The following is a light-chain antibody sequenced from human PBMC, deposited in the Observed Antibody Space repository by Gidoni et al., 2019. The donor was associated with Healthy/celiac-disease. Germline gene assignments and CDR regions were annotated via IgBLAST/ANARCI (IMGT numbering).Light chain of an antibody. V-gene: IGKV1-5*01. Sequence: DIQMTQSPSTLSAAVGDRVTITCRASQSISSWLAWYQQKPGKAPKLLIYDASSLESGVPERFSGSGSGTEFTLTISSLQADDFATYYCQQYNSYSWTFGQGTKVEIK. J-gene: IGKJ1*01. CDR2: DAS. CDR3: QQYNSYSWT. CDR1: QSISSW.